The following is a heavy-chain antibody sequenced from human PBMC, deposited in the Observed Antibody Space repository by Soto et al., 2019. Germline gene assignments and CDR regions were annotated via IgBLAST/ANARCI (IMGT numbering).Heavy chain of an antibody. D-gene: IGHD3-3*01. CDR3: ARVPITIFGVVIAPSGYYYGMDV. CDR1: GYTFTSYG. CDR2: ISAYNGNT. Sequence: GASVKVSCKASGYTFTSYGISWVRQAPGQGLEWMGWISAYNGNTNYAQKLQGRVTMTTDTSTSTAYMELRSLRSDDTAVYYCARVPITIFGVVIAPSGYYYGMDVWGKGTTVTVSS. V-gene: IGHV1-18*04. J-gene: IGHJ6*04.